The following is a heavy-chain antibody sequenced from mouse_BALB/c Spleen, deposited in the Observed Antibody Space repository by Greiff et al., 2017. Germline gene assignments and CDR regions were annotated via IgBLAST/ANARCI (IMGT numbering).Heavy chain of an antibody. V-gene: IGHV1-7*01. CDR2: INPSTGYT. CDR3: ARHWLRRQDAMDY. CDR1: GYTFTSYW. J-gene: IGHJ4*01. D-gene: IGHD2-2*01. Sequence: VQLQQSGAELAKPGASVKMSCKASGYTFTSYWMHWVKQRPGQGLEWIGYINPSTGYTEYNQKFKDKATLTADKSSSTAYMQLSSLTSEDSAVYYCARHWLRRQDAMDYWGQGTSVTVSS.